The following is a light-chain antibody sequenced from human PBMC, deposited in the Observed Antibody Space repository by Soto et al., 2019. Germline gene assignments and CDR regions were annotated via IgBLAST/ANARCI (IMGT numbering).Light chain of an antibody. Sequence: EIVMTQSPATLSVSPGERATLSCRASQSVSSNLAWYQQKPGQAPRLLIYGASTRATGIPARFSGSGSGTEFTLTISSLQSEDFAVYSCQQYHHWPPSFTFGPGTKVDIK. CDR2: GAS. J-gene: IGKJ3*01. V-gene: IGKV3-15*01. CDR1: QSVSSN. CDR3: QQYHHWPPSFT.